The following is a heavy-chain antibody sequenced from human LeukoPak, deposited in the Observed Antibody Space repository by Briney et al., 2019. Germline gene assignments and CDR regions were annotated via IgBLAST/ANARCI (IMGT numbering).Heavy chain of an antibody. V-gene: IGHV3-48*01. CDR1: GFTFSSYS. CDR2: ISSSSSTI. J-gene: IGHJ4*02. D-gene: IGHD4-23*01. CDR3: ARDGIYGGSGFDY. Sequence: PGGSLRLSCAASGFTFSSYSMNWVRQAPGKGLEWVSYISSSSSTIYYADSVKGRFTISRDNAKNSLYLQMNSLRAEDTAVHYCARDGIYGGSGFDYWGQGTLVTVSS.